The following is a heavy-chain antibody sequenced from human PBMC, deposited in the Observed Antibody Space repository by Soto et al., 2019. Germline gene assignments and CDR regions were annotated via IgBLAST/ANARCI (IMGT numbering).Heavy chain of an antibody. CDR3: ASFYGSGSYYSHPGGAIADY. V-gene: IGHV4-34*01. CDR2: ITHSGST. D-gene: IGHD3-10*01. CDR1: GGSFSGYY. J-gene: IGHJ4*02. Sequence: QVQLQQWGAGLLKPSETLSLTCAVYGGSFSGYYWSWIRQPPGKGLEWIGEITHSGSTNYNPSLKGRVTISVDTSKNQFSRKLSSVTAADTAVYYCASFYGSGSYYSHPGGAIADYWGQGTLVTVSS.